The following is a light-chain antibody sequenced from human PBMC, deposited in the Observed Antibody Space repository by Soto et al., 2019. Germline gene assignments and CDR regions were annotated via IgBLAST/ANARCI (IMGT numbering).Light chain of an antibody. Sequence: DIVMTQSPLSLPVTPGEPASISCRSSQSLLHSNGYTYLDWYLQKPGQSPQLLIYLGSTRASGVPDRFSGSGSGTEFTLKISSVEAEDVGVYYCMQALQSPITFGQGTRLEIK. V-gene: IGKV2-28*01. CDR3: MQALQSPIT. CDR2: LGS. J-gene: IGKJ5*01. CDR1: QSLLHSNGYTY.